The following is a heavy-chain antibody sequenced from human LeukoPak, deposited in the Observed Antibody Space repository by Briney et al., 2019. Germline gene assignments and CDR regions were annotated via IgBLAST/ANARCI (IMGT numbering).Heavy chain of an antibody. CDR2: IYNSGT. V-gene: IGHV4-59*02. Sequence: PSETLSLTCTVSGYSVNYDYWGWIRQPPGKGLQWIGYIYNSGTIYNPSLKNRVTISLDTSRNQFSLKVSSVSAADTAVYYCARVDPNGYSDYWGQGILVTVSS. CDR1: GYSVNYDY. CDR3: ARVDPNGYSDY. J-gene: IGHJ4*02. D-gene: IGHD2-8*01.